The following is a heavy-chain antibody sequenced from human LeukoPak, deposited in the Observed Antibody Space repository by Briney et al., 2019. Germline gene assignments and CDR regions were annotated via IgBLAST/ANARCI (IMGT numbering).Heavy chain of an antibody. CDR1: GGSISSSSYY. Sequence: PSETLSLTCTVSGGSISSSSYYWGWIRQPPGKGLEWIGSIYYSGSTYYNPSLKSRVTISVDTSKNQFSLKLISVTAADTAVYYCARGQGATVPQVGKNWFDPWGQGIRVIVSS. CDR3: ARGQGATVPQVGKNWFDP. V-gene: IGHV4-39*07. J-gene: IGHJ5*02. D-gene: IGHD1-26*01. CDR2: IYYSGST.